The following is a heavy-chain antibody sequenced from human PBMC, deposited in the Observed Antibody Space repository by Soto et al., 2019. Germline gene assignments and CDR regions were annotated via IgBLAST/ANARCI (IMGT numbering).Heavy chain of an antibody. CDR3: AKGWRYDRYAFDI. Sequence: QVQLVESGGGVVQPGRSLRLSCAASGFTFSSYGMHWVRQAPGKGLEWVAVISYDGSNKYYADSVKGRFTISRDNAKHTLYLQINSVRAEDKAVYYCAKGWRYDRYAFDIWGQGTMVTVSS. CDR1: GFTFSSYG. V-gene: IGHV3-30*18. CDR2: ISYDGSNK. J-gene: IGHJ3*02. D-gene: IGHD3-16*01.